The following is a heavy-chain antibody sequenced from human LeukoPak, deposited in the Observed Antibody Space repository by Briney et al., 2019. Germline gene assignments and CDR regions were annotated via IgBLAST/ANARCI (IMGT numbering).Heavy chain of an antibody. J-gene: IGHJ5*02. Sequence: KPSETLSLTCAVSGDSISSTNWWSWVRQPPGKGLEWIGEIYRSESTNYNPSLKSRVTISIDKSKNQFSLKLRSVTAADTAVYYCARVPLYVSGENSPSNYFDPWGQGTLVTVSS. CDR3: ARVPLYVSGENSPSNYFDP. CDR2: IYRSEST. CDR1: GDSISSTNW. D-gene: IGHD3-10*01. V-gene: IGHV4-4*02.